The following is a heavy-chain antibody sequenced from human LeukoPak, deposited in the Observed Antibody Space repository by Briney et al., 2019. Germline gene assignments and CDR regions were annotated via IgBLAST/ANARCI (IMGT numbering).Heavy chain of an antibody. CDR2: MNPNSGNT. D-gene: IGHD5-24*01. Sequence: ASVKVSCKASGYTFTSYDINWVRQATGQGLEWMGWMNPNSGNTGYAQKFQGRVTMTRNTSIGTAYMELSSLRSEDTAVYYCARGGRWLQSCDYWGQGTLVTVSS. V-gene: IGHV1-8*01. J-gene: IGHJ4*02. CDR1: GYTFTSYD. CDR3: ARGGRWLQSCDY.